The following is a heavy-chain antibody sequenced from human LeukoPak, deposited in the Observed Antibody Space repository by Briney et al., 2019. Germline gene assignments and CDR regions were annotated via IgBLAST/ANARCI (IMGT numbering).Heavy chain of an antibody. Sequence: GGSLRLSCAASGFTVSSNYMSWVRQAPGKGLEWVSVIYSGGSTYYADSVKGRFTISRDNSKNTLYLQMNSLRAEDTAVYYCARGLVAAAGGTDYWGQGTLVTVSS. CDR1: GFTVSSNY. CDR3: ARGLVAAAGGTDY. V-gene: IGHV3-53*01. J-gene: IGHJ4*02. D-gene: IGHD6-25*01. CDR2: IYSGGST.